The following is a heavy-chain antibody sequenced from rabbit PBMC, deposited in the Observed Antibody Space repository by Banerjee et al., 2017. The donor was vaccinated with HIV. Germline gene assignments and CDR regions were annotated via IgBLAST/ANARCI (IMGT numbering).Heavy chain of an antibody. J-gene: IGHJ4*01. V-gene: IGHV1S45*01. CDR2: INTSSGNT. CDR1: GFSFSSNA. CDR3: ARVGYPYSHVWGGDNL. D-gene: IGHD4-1*01. Sequence: QEHLEESGGDLVKAEGSLTLTCTASGFSFSSNAMCWVRQAPGKGLEWIGCINTSSGNTVYASWAKGRFTISKTSSTTVTLQMTSLTAADTATYFCARVGYPYSHVWGGDNLWGPGTLVTVS.